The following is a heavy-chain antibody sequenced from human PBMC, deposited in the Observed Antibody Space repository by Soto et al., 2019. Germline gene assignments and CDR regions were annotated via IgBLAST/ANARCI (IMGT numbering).Heavy chain of an antibody. CDR1: GYTFTYYY. V-gene: IGHV1-46*01. J-gene: IGHJ4*02. CDR3: ATSVNSAMAFDY. Sequence: QVQLVQSGAEVKKPGASVKVSCKASGYTFTYYYMHWVRQAPGQGFVWMGIINPNGGRTTYAQKFRAGFTMTRDTSTSTVYLELGSLKSDDSAVYYCATSVNSAMAFDYWGQGTRVTVSS. D-gene: IGHD5-18*01. CDR2: INPNGGRT.